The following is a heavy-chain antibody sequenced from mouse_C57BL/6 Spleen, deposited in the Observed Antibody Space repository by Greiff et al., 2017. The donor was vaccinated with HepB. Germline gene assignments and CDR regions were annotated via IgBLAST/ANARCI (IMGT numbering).Heavy chain of an antibody. Sequence: QVQLKQPGAELVRPGTSVKLSCKASGYTFTSYWLHWVKQRPGQGLEWIGVIDPSDSYTNYNQKFKGKATLTVDTSSSTAYMQLSSLTSEDSAVYYCARNHYYAMDYWGQGTSVTVSS. J-gene: IGHJ4*01. CDR2: IDPSDSYT. CDR3: ARNHYYAMDY. CDR1: GYTFTSYW. V-gene: IGHV1-59*01.